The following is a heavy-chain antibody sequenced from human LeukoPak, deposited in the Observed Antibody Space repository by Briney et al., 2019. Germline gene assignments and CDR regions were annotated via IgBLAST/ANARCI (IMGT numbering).Heavy chain of an antibody. V-gene: IGHV3-66*02. D-gene: IGHD7-27*01. CDR2: IRTSGST. CDR3: AKLPTFPGEDVFDI. CDR1: GFSVSGNY. Sequence: GGSLRLSCVPSGFSVSGNYMTWVRQAPGKGLEWVSFIRTSGSTFYADSVKGRFTISRDNSKNTLYLQMNSLRSEDTALYYCAKLPTFPGEDVFDIWGQGTMVTV. J-gene: IGHJ3*02.